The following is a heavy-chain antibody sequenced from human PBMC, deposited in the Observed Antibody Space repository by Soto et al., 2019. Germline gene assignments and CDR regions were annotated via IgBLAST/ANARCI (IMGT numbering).Heavy chain of an antibody. Sequence: SETLSLTCTVSGGSISSYYWSWIRQPPGKGLEWIGYIYYSGSTNYNPSLKSRVTISVDTSKNQFSLKLSSVTAADTAVYYCARVVLKQWLVWGPGEDYFDYWGQVTLVTVS. D-gene: IGHD6-19*01. CDR2: IYYSGST. CDR1: GGSISSYY. CDR3: ARVVLKQWLVWGPGEDYFDY. V-gene: IGHV4-59*01. J-gene: IGHJ4*02.